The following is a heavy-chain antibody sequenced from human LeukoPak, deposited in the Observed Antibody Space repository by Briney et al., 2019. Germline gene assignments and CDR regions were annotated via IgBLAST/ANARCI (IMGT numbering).Heavy chain of an antibody. CDR3: ARQGYTASYYFLDY. Sequence: SETLSLTCTVSGGSIRSYYWGWVRQPAGKGLEWIGRIYTTGTTNYNPSLKSRLTMSVDTSKNPFSLNLRSVIAADTAVYYCARQGYTASYYFLDYWSQGTLVTVSS. CDR2: IYTTGTT. J-gene: IGHJ4*02. CDR1: GGSIRSYY. V-gene: IGHV4-4*07. D-gene: IGHD3-10*01.